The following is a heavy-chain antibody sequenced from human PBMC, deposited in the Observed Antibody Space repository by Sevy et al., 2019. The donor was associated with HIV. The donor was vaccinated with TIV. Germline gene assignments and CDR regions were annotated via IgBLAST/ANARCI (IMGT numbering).Heavy chain of an antibody. D-gene: IGHD1-20*01. CDR3: AKDGYKPSVGDENYYYYYMDV. J-gene: IGHJ6*03. CDR1: GFAFYDYS. V-gene: IGHV3-23*01. Sequence: GGLRLSCAASGFAFYDYSMSWIRQAPGKGLEWVATLSFGCGKINYADSVKGRFTISRDNSKNTLYLQMNSLRAEDTAVYYCAKDGYKPSVGDENYYYYYMDVWGKGTTVTVSS. CDR2: LSFGCGKI.